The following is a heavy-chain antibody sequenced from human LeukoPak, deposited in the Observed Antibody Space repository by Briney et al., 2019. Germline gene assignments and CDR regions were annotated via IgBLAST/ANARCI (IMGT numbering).Heavy chain of an antibody. CDR1: GGSISSSSYY. D-gene: IGHD6-13*01. J-gene: IGHJ2*01. CDR3: ARATDSSSWYVGYFDL. V-gene: IGHV4-39*07. CDR2: IYYSGST. Sequence: SETLSLTCTVSGGSISSSSYYWGWIRQPPGKGLEWIGSIYYSGSTYYNPSLKSRVTISVDTSKNQFSLKLSSATAADTAVYYCARATDSSSWYVGYFDLWGRGTLVTVSS.